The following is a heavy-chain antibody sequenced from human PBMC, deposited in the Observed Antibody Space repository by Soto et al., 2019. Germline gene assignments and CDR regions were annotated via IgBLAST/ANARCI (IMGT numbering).Heavy chain of an antibody. Sequence: PGGSLRLSCAASGFTFSNYAMTWVRQAPGKGLEWVSGISNSGGTTYYADSVKGRFTISRDNSKNTLNLQMNSLRAEDTAVYHCAKGAPTVTTAYVDPWGQGTLVTVSS. D-gene: IGHD4-4*01. CDR2: ISNSGGTT. CDR1: GFTFSNYA. CDR3: AKGAPTVTTAYVDP. J-gene: IGHJ5*02. V-gene: IGHV3-23*01.